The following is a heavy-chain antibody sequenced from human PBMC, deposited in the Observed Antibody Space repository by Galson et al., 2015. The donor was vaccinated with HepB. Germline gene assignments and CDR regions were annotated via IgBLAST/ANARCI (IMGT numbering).Heavy chain of an antibody. CDR1: GVSLRTSGVG. CDR2: IFWDDDK. Sequence: PGLGKPPQTLTLTCTFSGVSLRTSGVGVGWIRQPPGKALGWLAPIFWDDDKRDSPSLKSRHTITKDTSKNQVVLTMTNMDPVDTATYYCAHILSGTTAFDYWGQGTLVTVSS. J-gene: IGHJ4*02. V-gene: IGHV2-5*02. D-gene: IGHD4-17*01. CDR3: AHILSGTTAFDY.